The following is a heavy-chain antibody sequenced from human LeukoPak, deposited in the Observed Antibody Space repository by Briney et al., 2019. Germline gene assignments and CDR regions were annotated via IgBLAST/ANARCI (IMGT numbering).Heavy chain of an antibody. Sequence: ASVKVSCKASGGTFSSYAISWVRQAPGQGLEWMGRIIPIFGTANFAQKFQGRVTITTGESTSTTYMELSSLRFEDTALYYCAKCRSETISAAVNYWGQGTLVTVSS. D-gene: IGHD6-13*01. CDR2: IIPIFGTA. CDR3: AKCRSETISAAVNY. V-gene: IGHV1-69*05. J-gene: IGHJ4*02. CDR1: GGTFSSYA.